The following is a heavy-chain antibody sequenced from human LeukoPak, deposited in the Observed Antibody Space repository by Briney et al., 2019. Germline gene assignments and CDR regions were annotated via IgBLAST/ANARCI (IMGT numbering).Heavy chain of an antibody. Sequence: PSETLSLTCTVSGGSISSYYWSWIRQPPGKGLEWIGYIYYSGSTNYNPSLKSRVTISVDTSKNQFSLKLSSVTAADTAVYYCAGAGIAAARDYWGQGTLVTVSS. CDR2: IYYSGST. CDR1: GGSISSYY. J-gene: IGHJ4*02. CDR3: AGAGIAAARDY. D-gene: IGHD6-13*01. V-gene: IGHV4-59*01.